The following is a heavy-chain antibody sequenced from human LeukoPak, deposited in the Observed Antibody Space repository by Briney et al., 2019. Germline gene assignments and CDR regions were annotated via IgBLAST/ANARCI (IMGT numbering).Heavy chain of an antibody. CDR3: ASHFWSGTPSWFDP. CDR2: INHSGST. CDR1: GGSFSGYY. Sequence: SETLSLTCAVYGGSFSGYYWSWIRQPPGKGLEWIGEINHSGSTNYNPSLKSRVTISVDTSKNQFSLKLSSVTAADTAVYYCASHFWSGTPSWFDPWGQGTLVTVSS. J-gene: IGHJ5*02. V-gene: IGHV4-34*01. D-gene: IGHD3-3*01.